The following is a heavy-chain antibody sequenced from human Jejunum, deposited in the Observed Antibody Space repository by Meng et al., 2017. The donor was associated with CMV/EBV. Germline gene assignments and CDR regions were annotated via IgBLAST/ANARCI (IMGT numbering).Heavy chain of an antibody. D-gene: IGHD3-16*01. V-gene: IGHV1-18*01. CDR1: VYSFTGYG. J-gene: IGHJ6*02. CDR2: ISAYNGNT. CDR3: ARGQYYQYYYGLDV. Sequence: VYSFTGYGVGWVRQAPGQALEWVGWISAYNGNTNYAQKFQGRVTMTTDTSTGTAYMELRSLKVDDTAVYYCARGQYYQYYYGLDVWGLGTTVTVSS.